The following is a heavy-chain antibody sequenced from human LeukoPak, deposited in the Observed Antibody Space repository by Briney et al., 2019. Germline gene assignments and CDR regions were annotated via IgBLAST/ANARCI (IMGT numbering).Heavy chain of an antibody. CDR1: GFTFSSYA. D-gene: IGHD1-26*01. Sequence: TGGSLRLSCAASGFTFSSYAMSWVRQAPGKGLEWVSAISGSGTRTYYADSVKGRFTISRDNSKNTLYLQMNSLRAEDTAVYYCAKDQVGATTPFDYWGQGTLVTVSS. J-gene: IGHJ4*02. CDR2: ISGSGTRT. CDR3: AKDQVGATTPFDY. V-gene: IGHV3-23*01.